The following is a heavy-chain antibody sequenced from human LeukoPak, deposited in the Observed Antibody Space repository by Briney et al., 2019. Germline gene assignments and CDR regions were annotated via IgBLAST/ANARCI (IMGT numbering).Heavy chain of an antibody. Sequence: GASVKVSCTASGYTFTGYYMHWVRQAPGQGLEWMGWISAYNGNTNYAQKLQGRVTMTTDTSTSTAYMELRSLRSDDTAVYYCASSLIGDYEGDYYYYWYGRLGPRDHGHRLL. CDR2: ISAYNGNT. CDR1: GYTFTGYY. CDR3: ASSLIGDYEGDYYYYWYGR. D-gene: IGHD4-17*01. V-gene: IGHV1-18*04. J-gene: IGHJ6*02.